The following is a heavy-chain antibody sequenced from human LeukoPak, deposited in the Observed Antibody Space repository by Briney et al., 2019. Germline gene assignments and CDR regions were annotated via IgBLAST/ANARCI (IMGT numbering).Heavy chain of an antibody. CDR3: AREGVPGSSGWYNDY. V-gene: IGHV4-31*03. CDR2: IYYSGST. Sequence: SETLSLTCTVSGGSISSGGYYWSWIRQHPGKGLEWIGYIYYSGSTYYNPSLKSRVTISVDTSKNQFSLKLSSVTAADTAVYYCAREGVPGSSGWYNDYWGQGTLVTVSS. J-gene: IGHJ4*02. D-gene: IGHD6-19*01. CDR1: GGSISSGGYY.